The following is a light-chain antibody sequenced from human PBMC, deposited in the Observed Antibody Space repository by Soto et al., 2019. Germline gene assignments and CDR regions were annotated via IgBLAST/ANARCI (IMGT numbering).Light chain of an antibody. V-gene: IGLV1-36*01. CDR2: YDD. Sequence: SVLTQPPSVSEAPRQRVTISCSGSSSNIGNNAVNWYQQLPGKAPKLLIYYDDLLPSGVSDRFSGSKSGTSASLAISGLQSEDEADYYCSSYTSSSTVVFGIGTKVTVL. J-gene: IGLJ1*01. CDR1: SSNIGNNA. CDR3: SSYTSSSTVV.